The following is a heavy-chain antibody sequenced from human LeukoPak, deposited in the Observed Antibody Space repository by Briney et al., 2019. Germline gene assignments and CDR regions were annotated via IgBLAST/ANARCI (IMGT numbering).Heavy chain of an antibody. CDR2: ISGSGGTT. CDR3: AKHPRHCGGDCYSDFDY. D-gene: IGHD2-21*02. Sequence: PGGSLRLSCAASGFTFNSYAMSWVRQAPGQGLEWVSAISGSGGTTNYADSVKGRFTISRDNSKNTLYLQMNSLRAEDTAVYYCAKHPRHCGGDCYSDFDYWGQGTLVTVSS. J-gene: IGHJ4*02. CDR1: GFTFNSYA. V-gene: IGHV3-23*01.